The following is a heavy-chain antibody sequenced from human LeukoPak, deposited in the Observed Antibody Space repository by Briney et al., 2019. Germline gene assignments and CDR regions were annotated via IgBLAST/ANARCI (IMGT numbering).Heavy chain of an antibody. J-gene: IGHJ3*02. CDR1: GGSISSGSYY. Sequence: SESLSLTCTVSGGSISSGSYYWSWIRQPAGKGLEWIGPIYTSGSTNYNPSLKSRVTISVDTSKNQFSLKLSSVTAADTAVYYCARESITIFGVVENAFDIWGQGTMVTVSS. CDR2: IYTSGST. V-gene: IGHV4-61*02. D-gene: IGHD3-3*01. CDR3: ARESITIFGVVENAFDI.